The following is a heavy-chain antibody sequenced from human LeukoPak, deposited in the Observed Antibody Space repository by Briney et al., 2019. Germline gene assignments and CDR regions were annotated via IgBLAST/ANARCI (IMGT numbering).Heavy chain of an antibody. D-gene: IGHD6-13*01. V-gene: IGHV3-23*01. CDR3: ASSYSSSWYAWFDP. CDR2: ISGSGGST. J-gene: IGHJ5*02. CDR1: GFTFSSYA. Sequence: GGSLRLSCAASGFTFSSYAMSWVRRAPGKGLEWVSAISGSGGSTYYADSVKGRFTISRDNSKNTLYLQMNSLRAEDTAVYYCASSYSSSWYAWFDPWGQGTLVTVSS.